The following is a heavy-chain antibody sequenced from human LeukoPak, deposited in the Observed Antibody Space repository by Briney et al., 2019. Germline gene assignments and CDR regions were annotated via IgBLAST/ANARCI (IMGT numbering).Heavy chain of an antibody. Sequence: PSETLSLTCTVSGGSISGYYWNWIRQPAGKGLEWIARIHSGGTTNYNPSLGSRLTMSVDTSKSQFSLKLTSVTAADTAVYYCARDPGMERFGVVFDSWGQGTRVTVSS. CDR2: IHSGGTT. CDR1: GGSISGYY. J-gene: IGHJ4*02. V-gene: IGHV4-4*07. D-gene: IGHD3-10*01. CDR3: ARDPGMERFGVVFDS.